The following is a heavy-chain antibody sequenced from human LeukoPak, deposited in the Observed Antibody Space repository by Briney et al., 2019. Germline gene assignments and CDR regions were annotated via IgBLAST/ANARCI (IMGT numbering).Heavy chain of an antibody. CDR1: GGSISSGSYY. V-gene: IGHV4-61*02. J-gene: IGHJ6*03. Sequence: SQTLSLTCTVSGGSISSGSYYWSWIRQPAGKGLEWIGRIYTSGSTNYNPSLKSRVTISVDTSKNQFSLKLSSVTAADTAVYYCARVKQLWLTDYYYYYMDVWGKGTTVTVSS. CDR3: ARVKQLWLTDYYYYYMDV. CDR2: IYTSGST. D-gene: IGHD5-18*01.